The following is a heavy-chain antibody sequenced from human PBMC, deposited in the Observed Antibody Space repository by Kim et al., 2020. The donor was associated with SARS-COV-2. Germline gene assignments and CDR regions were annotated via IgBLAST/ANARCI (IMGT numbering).Heavy chain of an antibody. CDR2: T. J-gene: IGHJ4*02. D-gene: IGHD5-12*01. Sequence: TIYAQKFKGRVTMTEDTSTDTAYMELSSLRSEDTAVYYCATVGYSGYVIYWGQGTLVTVSS. V-gene: IGHV1-24*01. CDR3: ATVGYSGYVIY.